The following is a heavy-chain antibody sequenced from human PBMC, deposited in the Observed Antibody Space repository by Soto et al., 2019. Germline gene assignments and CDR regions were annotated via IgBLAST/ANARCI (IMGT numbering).Heavy chain of an antibody. D-gene: IGHD3-3*01. J-gene: IGHJ4*02. Sequence: QLQLQESGPGLVKPSETLSLTCTVSGGSISSSSYYWGWIRQPPGKGLEWIGSIYYSGSTYYNPSLQVRLPISVDTSKNQFSLKLSSVTAADTAVYSCARQSAAEWLFGAPFAYWGQGTPVTVSS. V-gene: IGHV4-39*01. CDR1: GGSISSSSYY. CDR3: ARQSAAEWLFGAPFAY. CDR2: IYYSGST.